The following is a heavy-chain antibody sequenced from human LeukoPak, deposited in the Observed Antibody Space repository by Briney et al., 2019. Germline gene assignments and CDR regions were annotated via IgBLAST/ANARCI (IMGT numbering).Heavy chain of an antibody. CDR1: GFAPSTSGAR. V-gene: IGHV2-70*01. Sequence: SGPSLLHPPPPLTLTLTFSGFAPSTSGARGRWMRQPPVKAVEWLTTNDWYDDKYYSTSVKTRLTISKDTSKNQVVLTMTNMDPVDTATYYCARNYGGSFYFDYWGQGTLVTVSS. D-gene: IGHD1-26*01. J-gene: IGHJ4*02. CDR3: ARNYGGSFYFDY. CDR2: NDWYDDK.